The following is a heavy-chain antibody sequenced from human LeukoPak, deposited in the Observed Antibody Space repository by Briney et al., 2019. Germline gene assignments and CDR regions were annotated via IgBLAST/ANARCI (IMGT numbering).Heavy chain of an antibody. D-gene: IGHD6-13*01. J-gene: IGHJ5*02. Sequence: AAVKVSFKCSVYTFTSYAMNEVRQAPGRGVEWVGWINTNTGNSTYAQGFTGRFVFSLDTSVSTAYLQISSLKAEDTAVYYRAREEGRSSSWYRTWGQGTLVTVSS. CDR3: AREEGRSSSWYRT. V-gene: IGHV7-4-1*02. CDR1: VYTFTSYA. CDR2: INTNTGNS.